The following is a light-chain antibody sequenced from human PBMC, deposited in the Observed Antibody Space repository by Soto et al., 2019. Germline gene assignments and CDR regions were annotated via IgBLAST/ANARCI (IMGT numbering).Light chain of an antibody. CDR1: QSVTSNY. CDR2: GAS. Sequence: EIVLTQSPGTLSLSPGEGATLSCRASQSVTSNYLAWYQQRPGQAPRLLIYGASSRATGIPDRFSGGGSGTDFTLTISRLDPKDFAVYYCQQYGSSSPTTFGQGTRLEIE. J-gene: IGKJ5*01. V-gene: IGKV3-20*01. CDR3: QQYGSSSPTT.